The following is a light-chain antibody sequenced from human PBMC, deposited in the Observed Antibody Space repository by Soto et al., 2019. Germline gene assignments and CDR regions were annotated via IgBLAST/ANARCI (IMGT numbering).Light chain of an antibody. CDR2: GAS. Sequence: EIVMTQSPATLSVSPVERATLSCRASQSISSNLAWYQQKPGQAPRLLIYGASTRATGIPSTFSGSGSGTEFTLTISSLQSEDFAVYFCQQYNNWPFTFGPGSKEDIK. V-gene: IGKV3-15*01. CDR3: QQYNNWPFT. CDR1: QSISSN. J-gene: IGKJ3*01.